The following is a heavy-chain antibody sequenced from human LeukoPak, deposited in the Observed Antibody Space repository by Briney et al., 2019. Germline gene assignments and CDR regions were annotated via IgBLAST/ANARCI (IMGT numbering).Heavy chain of an antibody. D-gene: IGHD3-9*01. CDR1: GGSISSYY. CDR3: ASTAPLLRYFDWSKPDY. V-gene: IGHV4-4*07. Sequence: SETLFLTCTVSGGSISSYYWSWIRQPAGKGLEWIGRIYTSGSTNYSPSLKSRVTMSVDTSKNQFSLKLSSVTAADTAVYYCASTAPLLRYFDWSKPDYWGQGTLVTVSS. CDR2: IYTSGST. J-gene: IGHJ4*02.